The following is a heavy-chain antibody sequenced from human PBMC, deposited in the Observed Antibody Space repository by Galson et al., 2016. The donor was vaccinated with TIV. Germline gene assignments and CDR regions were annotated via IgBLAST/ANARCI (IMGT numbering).Heavy chain of an antibody. CDR1: GFAFSSYT. V-gene: IGHV3-30*04. J-gene: IGHJ4*02. Sequence: SLRLSCAASGFAFSSYTMHWVRQAPGKGLEWVAVISYDGTYKNYADSVKGRFSISRDNSKNTLYLQMNSLRAEDTTVLYCVRDPGNYYGFEYWGQGTLVTVSS. CDR3: VRDPGNYYGFEY. CDR2: ISYDGTYK. D-gene: IGHD1-26*01.